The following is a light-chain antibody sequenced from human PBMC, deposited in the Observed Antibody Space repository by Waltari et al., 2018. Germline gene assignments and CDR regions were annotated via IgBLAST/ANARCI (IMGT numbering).Light chain of an antibody. CDR1: SLRRFY. CDR2: GQN. CDR3: HSRDTSSTRV. V-gene: IGLV3-19*01. J-gene: IGLJ2*01. Sequence: SSELTQDPSVSVALGQTVRLTCQRDSLRRFYASWYQQRPVQAPILVLYGQNNRPSGIPDRFSGSTSGNTASLTITGAQAEDEADYYCHSRDTSSTRVFGGGTRLTV.